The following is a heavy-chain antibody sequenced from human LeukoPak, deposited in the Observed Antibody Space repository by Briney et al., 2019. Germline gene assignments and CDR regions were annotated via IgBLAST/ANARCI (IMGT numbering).Heavy chain of an antibody. Sequence: ASVKVSCKASGYTFTSYDINWVRQATGQGLEWMGWMNPNSGNTGYAQKFQGRVTMTRNTSISTAYMELSSLRSEDTAVYYCARVTRMVRRVITLYYFDYWGQGTLVTVSS. V-gene: IGHV1-8*01. CDR3: ARVTRMVRRVITLYYFDY. J-gene: IGHJ4*02. CDR2: MNPNSGNT. D-gene: IGHD3-10*01. CDR1: GYTFTSYD.